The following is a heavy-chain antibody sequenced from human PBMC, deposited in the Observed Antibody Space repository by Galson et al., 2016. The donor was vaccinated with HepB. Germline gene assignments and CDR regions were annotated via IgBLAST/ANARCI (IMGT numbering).Heavy chain of an antibody. J-gene: IGHJ4*02. CDR3: AKVPHGDPPYFDY. CDR2: ISYDGINK. Sequence: SLRLSCAASGFTFSNYAMHWVRQAPGKGLEWVALISYDGINKYYADSVKGRFTISRDNSKNTLYLQMNSLTTEDTAVYYRAKVPHGDPPYFDYWGQGNLVTVSS. V-gene: IGHV3-30*18. D-gene: IGHD4-17*01. CDR1: GFTFSNYA.